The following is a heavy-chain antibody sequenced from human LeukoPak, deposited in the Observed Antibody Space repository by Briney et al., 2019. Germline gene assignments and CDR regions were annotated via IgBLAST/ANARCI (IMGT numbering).Heavy chain of an antibody. J-gene: IGHJ3*02. CDR3: ARFVVVVAATRTDAFDI. CDR1: GYSISSGYY. Sequence: SETLSLTCTVSGYSISSGYYWGWIRQPPGKGLEWIGSIYHSGSTYYNPSLKSRVTISVDRSKNQFSLKLSSVTAADTAVYYCARFVVVVAATRTDAFDIWGQGTMVTVSS. CDR2: IYHSGST. D-gene: IGHD2-15*01. V-gene: IGHV4-38-2*02.